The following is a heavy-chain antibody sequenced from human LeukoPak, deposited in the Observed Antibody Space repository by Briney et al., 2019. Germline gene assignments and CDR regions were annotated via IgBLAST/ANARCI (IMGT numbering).Heavy chain of an antibody. Sequence: SETLSLTCTVSGGSISSYYWSWIRQPPGKGLEWIGYIYYSGSTNYNPSLKSRVTISVDRSKNQFSLKLSSVTAADTAVYYCARDGSNLLDYWGQGTLVTVSS. D-gene: IGHD3-16*02. CDR3: ARDGSNLLDY. J-gene: IGHJ4*02. CDR1: GGSISSYY. CDR2: IYYSGST. V-gene: IGHV4-59*12.